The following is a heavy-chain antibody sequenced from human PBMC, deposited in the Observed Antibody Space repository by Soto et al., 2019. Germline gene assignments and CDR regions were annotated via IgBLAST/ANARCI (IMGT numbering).Heavy chain of an antibody. V-gene: IGHV3-30-3*01. CDR2: ISYDGSNK. CDR3: ARAFGGYCGGDCYFDY. CDR1: GFTFSSYA. D-gene: IGHD2-21*02. J-gene: IGHJ4*02. Sequence: GGSLRLSCAASGFTFSSYAMHWVRQAPGKGLEWVAVISYDGSNKYYADSVKGRFTISRDNSKNTLYLQMNSLRAGDTAVYYCARAFGGYCGGDCYFDYWGQGTMVTVYS.